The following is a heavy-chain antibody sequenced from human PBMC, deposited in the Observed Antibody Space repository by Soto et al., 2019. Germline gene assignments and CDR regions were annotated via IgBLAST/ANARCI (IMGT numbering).Heavy chain of an antibody. CDR1: GFTCGSYG. V-gene: IGHV3-33*06. CDR2: ISDGGSNT. J-gene: IGHJ4*02. CDR3: AKGYCSSISCYRFDY. Sequence: PGGSLRLSCAASGFTCGSYGMHWVRQAPGKGLEWVSGISDGGSNTYYADSVKGRFTISRDNSKTTLYLQMNSLIAEDTAVYYCAKGYCSSISCYRFDYWGQGPLVTVSS. D-gene: IGHD2-2*01.